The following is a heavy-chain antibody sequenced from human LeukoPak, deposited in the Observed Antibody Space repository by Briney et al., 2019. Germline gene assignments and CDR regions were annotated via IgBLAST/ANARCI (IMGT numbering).Heavy chain of an antibody. V-gene: IGHV4-39*01. CDR2: IYYSGST. Sequence: SESLSLACTVAAGSISSRSSYWGWIRQPRGNGLEWFGSIYYSGSTYYNPSLKSRVTISVDTSKNPCSLKLSSVTAADTAVYYCARHQAYHYYMDVWGKGTTVTISS. CDR3: ARHQAYHYYMDV. J-gene: IGHJ6*03. CDR1: AGSISSRSSY.